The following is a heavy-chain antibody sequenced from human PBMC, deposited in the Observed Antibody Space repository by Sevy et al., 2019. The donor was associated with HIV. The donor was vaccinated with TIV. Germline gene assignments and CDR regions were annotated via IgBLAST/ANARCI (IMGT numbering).Heavy chain of an antibody. CDR1: GLTVSDNH. D-gene: IGHD3-22*01. J-gene: IGHJ6*02. Sequence: GGSLRLSCAASGLTVSDNHMNWVRQAPGKGLEWVSVIYSSDRTDYADSVKGRFTVSRDNSKNTLYLQMNSLRAEDTAVYYCMKDSVTYYYDSSGYYTSGYGMDVWGQGTTVTVSS. CDR2: IYSSDRT. V-gene: IGHV3-53*01. CDR3: MKDSVTYYYDSSGYYTSGYGMDV.